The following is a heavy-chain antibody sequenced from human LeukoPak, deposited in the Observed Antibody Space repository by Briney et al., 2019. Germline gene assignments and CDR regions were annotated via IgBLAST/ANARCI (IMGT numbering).Heavy chain of an antibody. D-gene: IGHD2-15*01. Sequence: ASVKVSCKASGYTFTRYYMHWVRQAPGQGLEWMGIINPSGGSTSYAQKFQGRVTISVDTSKNQFSLKLSSVTAADTAVYYCARDPPYSTWGQGTLVTVSS. V-gene: IGHV1-46*01. CDR1: GYTFTRYY. CDR3: ARDPPYST. J-gene: IGHJ5*02. CDR2: INPSGGST.